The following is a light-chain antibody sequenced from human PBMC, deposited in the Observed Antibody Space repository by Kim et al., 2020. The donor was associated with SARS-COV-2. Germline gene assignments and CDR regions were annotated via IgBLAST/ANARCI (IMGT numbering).Light chain of an antibody. V-gene: IGLV3-1*01. Sequence: SVSPGQTASITCSGDNLVDKYVCWYQQKPGQSPVRVIYEDSRRPSGIPERFLGSNSGNTATLTISGTQAMDEADYYCQAWDSSTGVFGGGTKLTVL. CDR3: QAWDSSTGV. J-gene: IGLJ3*02. CDR1: NLVDKY. CDR2: EDS.